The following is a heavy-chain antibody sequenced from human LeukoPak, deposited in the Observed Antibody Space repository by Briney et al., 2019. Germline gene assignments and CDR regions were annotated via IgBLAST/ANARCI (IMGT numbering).Heavy chain of an antibody. CDR2: ISWNSGSI. V-gene: IGHV3-9*01. D-gene: IGHD2-21*01. J-gene: IGHJ1*01. CDR1: GFTFNDYA. CDR3: AKDIGGGGAGYFQH. Sequence: GGSLRLSCATSGFTFNDYAMYWVRHAPGKGLEWVSGISWNSGSIGYADSVKGRFTISRDNAKNSLYLQMNSLRAEDTALYYCAKDIGGGGAGYFQHWGQGTLVTVSS.